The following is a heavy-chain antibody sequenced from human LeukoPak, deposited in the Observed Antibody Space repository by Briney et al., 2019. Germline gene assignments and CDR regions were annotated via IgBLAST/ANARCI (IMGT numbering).Heavy chain of an antibody. J-gene: IGHJ4*02. Sequence: GGSLRLSCTASGFTFGDYAMSWVRQAPGKGLEWVGFIRSKAYGGTTEYAASVKGRFTISRDDSKSIAYLQMNSLKTEDTAVYYCARHPGYYDSSGYYKDYFDYWGQGTLVTVSS. CDR3: ARHPGYYDSSGYYKDYFDY. D-gene: IGHD3-22*01. CDR2: IRSKAYGGTT. CDR1: GFTFGDYA. V-gene: IGHV3-49*04.